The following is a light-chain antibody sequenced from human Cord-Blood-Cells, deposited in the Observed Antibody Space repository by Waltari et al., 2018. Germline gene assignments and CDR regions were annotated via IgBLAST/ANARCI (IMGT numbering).Light chain of an antibody. Sequence: QSALTQPASVSGSPGQSITISCTGTSSDVGGYNYVSWYQQHPGKAPKLMIYDVSKRPSGVSNRFSGSKSGNTASLPISGLQAEDEAAYYCSSYTSSSTYVVFGGGTKLTVL. CDR1: SSDVGGYNY. V-gene: IGLV2-14*01. CDR3: SSYTSSSTYVV. J-gene: IGLJ2*01. CDR2: DVS.